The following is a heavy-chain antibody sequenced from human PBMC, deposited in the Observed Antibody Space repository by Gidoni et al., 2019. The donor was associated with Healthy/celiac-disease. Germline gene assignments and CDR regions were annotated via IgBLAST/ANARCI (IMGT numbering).Heavy chain of an antibody. J-gene: IGHJ5*02. CDR2: INPNSGGT. CDR3: ARDLYSSGWYSGWFDP. CDR1: GYTFTGYY. Sequence: QVQLVQSGAEVKKPGASVKVSCLAFGYTFTGYYMHWVRQAPGQGLEWMGWINPNSGGTNYAQKFQGRVTMTRDTSISTAYMELSRLRSDDTAVYYCARDLYSSGWYSGWFDPWGQGTLVTVSS. D-gene: IGHD6-19*01. V-gene: IGHV1-2*02.